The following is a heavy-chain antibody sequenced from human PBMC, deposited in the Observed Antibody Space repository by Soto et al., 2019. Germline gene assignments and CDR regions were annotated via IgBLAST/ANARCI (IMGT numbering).Heavy chain of an antibody. D-gene: IGHD2-15*01. CDR3: ARRLIGGAATSPFDP. Sequence: QVQLQESGPGLVKPSGTPSLTCAVSGGSISSSNWWSLVRQPPGKGLEWIGEIYHSGSTNYNPSLKSRVTISVDKSKNQVSLKLSSVTAADTAVYYCARRLIGGAATSPFDPWGQGTLVTVSS. V-gene: IGHV4-4*02. CDR1: GGSISSSNW. CDR2: IYHSGST. J-gene: IGHJ5*02.